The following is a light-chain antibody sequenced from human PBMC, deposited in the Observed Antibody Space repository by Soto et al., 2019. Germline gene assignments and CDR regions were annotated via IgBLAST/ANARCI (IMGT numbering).Light chain of an antibody. CDR2: AAP. CDR3: QTYNSAPLP. V-gene: IGKV1-27*01. J-gene: IGKJ4*01. Sequence: DIHIPHSPSSLSHSVGDKATFTSRASQGISNYSAWYQQNPGKVPKPLIYAAPTLQSGVPSRFSGSGSGTDFTLPISSLQPEDVATYYCQTYNSAPLPFGGGTKVDIK. CDR1: QGISNY.